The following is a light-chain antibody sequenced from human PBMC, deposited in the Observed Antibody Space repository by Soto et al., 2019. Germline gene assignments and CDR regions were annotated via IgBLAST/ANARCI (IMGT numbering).Light chain of an antibody. CDR2: GAF. Sequence: EILLTQSPATLSLFPGERATLSFRASPRVTNSLAWYQQKPGQPPRLLIYGAFNRAAGIPARFSGSGSGTDFTLTISSLEPEDSAVYYCQQRNIWPPVTFGQGTRLENK. CDR3: QQRNIWPPVT. CDR1: PRVTNS. J-gene: IGKJ5*01. V-gene: IGKV3-11*01.